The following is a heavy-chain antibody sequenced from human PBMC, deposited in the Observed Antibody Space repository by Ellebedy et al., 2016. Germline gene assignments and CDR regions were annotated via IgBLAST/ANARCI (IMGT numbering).Heavy chain of an antibody. J-gene: IGHJ4*02. Sequence: GESLKISCAASGFTFSSYGMHWVRQAPGKGLEWVAVIWYDGSNKYYADSVKGRFTISRDNSKNTLFLQMNSLRADDTAVYYCARVSVVVTDIVFDHWGQGTLVTVSS. V-gene: IGHV3-33*01. D-gene: IGHD2-21*02. CDR3: ARVSVVVTDIVFDH. CDR2: IWYDGSNK. CDR1: GFTFSSYG.